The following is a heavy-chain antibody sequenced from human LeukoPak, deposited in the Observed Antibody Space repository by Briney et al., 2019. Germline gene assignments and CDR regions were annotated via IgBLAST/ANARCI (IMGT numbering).Heavy chain of an antibody. Sequence: ASVKVSCKASGYTFTSYGISWVRQAPGQGLEWMGWISAYNGNTNYAQKLQGRVTMTTDTSTSTAYMELRSLRSDDTAVYYCARRDYYYDSSGYLDYWGQGTLVTVSS. D-gene: IGHD3-22*01. CDR1: GYTFTSYG. CDR3: ARRDYYYDSSGYLDY. J-gene: IGHJ4*02. CDR2: ISAYNGNT. V-gene: IGHV1-18*01.